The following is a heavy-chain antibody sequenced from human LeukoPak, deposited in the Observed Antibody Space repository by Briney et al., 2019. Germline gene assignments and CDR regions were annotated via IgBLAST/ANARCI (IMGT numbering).Heavy chain of an antibody. V-gene: IGHV3-74*01. CDR1: GFTFSNYW. CDR3: ARPDYRGWFDP. J-gene: IGHJ5*02. D-gene: IGHD4-11*01. Sequence: PGGSLRLSCAASGFTFSNYWMHWVRQAPGKGLVWVSRINSDGINTSYADSVKGRFTISRDNAKNSLYLQMNSLRAEDTAVYYCARPDYRGWFDPWGQGTLVTVSS. CDR2: INSDGINT.